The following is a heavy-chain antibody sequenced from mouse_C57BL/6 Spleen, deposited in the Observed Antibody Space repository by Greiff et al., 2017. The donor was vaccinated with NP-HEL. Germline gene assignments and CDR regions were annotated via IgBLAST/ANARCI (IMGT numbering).Heavy chain of an antibody. Sequence: VHVKQSGPELVKPGASVKISCKASGYSFTDYNMNWVKQSNGKSLEWIGVINPNYGTTSYNQKFKGKATLTVDQSSSTAYMQLNSLTSEDSAVYYCARSPSYDYDYFDYWGQGTTLTVSS. V-gene: IGHV1-39*01. D-gene: IGHD2-4*01. CDR1: GYSFTDYN. J-gene: IGHJ2*01. CDR2: INPNYGTT. CDR3: ARSPSYDYDYFDY.